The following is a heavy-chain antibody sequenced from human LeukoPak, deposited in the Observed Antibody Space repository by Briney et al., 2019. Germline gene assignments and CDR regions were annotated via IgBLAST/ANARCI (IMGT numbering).Heavy chain of an antibody. D-gene: IGHD2/OR15-2a*01. CDR3: ARGKTSQNIVTRKTYNWFDP. CDR1: GFTFSSYS. CDR2: ISSSSNYI. V-gene: IGHV3-21*01. J-gene: IGHJ5*02. Sequence: GSLRLSCAASGFTFSSYSMNWVRQAPGKGLEWVSSISSSSNYIYYADSVKGRFTISRDNAKNSLYLQMKSLRVEDTAVYYCARGKTSQNIVTRKTYNWFDPWGQGTLVTVSS.